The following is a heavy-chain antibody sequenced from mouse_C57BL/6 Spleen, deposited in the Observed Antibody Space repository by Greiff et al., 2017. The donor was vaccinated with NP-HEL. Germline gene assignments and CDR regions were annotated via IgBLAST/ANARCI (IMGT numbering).Heavy chain of an antibody. CDR1: GYSFTGYY. J-gene: IGHJ3*01. V-gene: IGHV1-31*01. CDR2: IYPYNGVS. D-gene: IGHD3-2*02. Sequence: VHVKQSGPELVKPGASVKISCKASGYSFTGYYMHWVKQSHGNILDWIGYIYPYNGVSSYNQKFKGKATLTVDKSSSTAYMELRSLTSEDSAVYYCARGGTAQATGFAYWGQGTLVTVSA. CDR3: ARGGTAQATGFAY.